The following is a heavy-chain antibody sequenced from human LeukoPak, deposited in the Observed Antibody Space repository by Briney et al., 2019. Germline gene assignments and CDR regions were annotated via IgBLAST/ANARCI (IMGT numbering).Heavy chain of an antibody. Sequence: GGSLRLSCAASGFTFSSYDMHWVRQATGKGLEWVSAIGTAGDTYYPGSVKGRFTISRDDSGDTLYLQLNSLRPEDTAVYYCARDSTYYYESGSSGPHYFDNWGQGTLVTVSS. V-gene: IGHV3-13*01. CDR2: IGTAGDT. J-gene: IGHJ4*02. CDR1: GFTFSSYD. D-gene: IGHD3-10*01. CDR3: ARDSTYYYESGSSGPHYFDN.